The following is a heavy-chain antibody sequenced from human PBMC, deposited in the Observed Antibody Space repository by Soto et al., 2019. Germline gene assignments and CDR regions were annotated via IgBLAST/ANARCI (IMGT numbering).Heavy chain of an antibody. CDR3: AGDAYLSVLPFYYYYAMDV. Sequence: GWSARLSCAASGYTFSSYWMRWVRQAPGKGLEWVANIKQDGSEKYYVDSVKGRFTISRDNAKNSLYLQMNSLRAEDTAVYYCAGDAYLSVLPFYYYYAMDVWWNGATLT. CDR1: GYTFSSYW. D-gene: IGHD2-8*01. CDR2: IKQDGSEK. V-gene: IGHV3-7*01. J-gene: IGHJ6*01.